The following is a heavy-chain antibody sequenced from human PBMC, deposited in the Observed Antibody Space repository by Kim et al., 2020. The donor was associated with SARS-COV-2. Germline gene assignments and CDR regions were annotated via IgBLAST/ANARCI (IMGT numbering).Heavy chain of an antibody. CDR2: DRR. Sequence: DRRHYADSVKGRFTISRDNSKNTLYLQMNSLRGEDTALYYCAKVISPFDSWGQGTLVTVSS. J-gene: IGHJ4*02. V-gene: IGHV3-23*01. D-gene: IGHD2-15*01. CDR3: AKVISPFDS.